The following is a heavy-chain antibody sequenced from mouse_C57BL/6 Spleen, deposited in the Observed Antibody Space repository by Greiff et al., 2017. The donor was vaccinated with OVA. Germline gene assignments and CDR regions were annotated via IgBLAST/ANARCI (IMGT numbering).Heavy chain of an antibody. CDR3: ARSQFITTVVYFDY. CDR1: GYTFTDYY. D-gene: IGHD1-1*01. Sequence: QVQLQQSGPELVKPGASVKISCKASGYTFTDYYINWVKQRPGQGLEWIGWIFPGSGSTYYNEKFKGKATLTVDKSSSTAYMLLSSLTSEDSAVYFCARSQFITTVVYFDYWGQGTTLTVSS. V-gene: IGHV1-75*01. CDR2: IFPGSGST. J-gene: IGHJ2*01.